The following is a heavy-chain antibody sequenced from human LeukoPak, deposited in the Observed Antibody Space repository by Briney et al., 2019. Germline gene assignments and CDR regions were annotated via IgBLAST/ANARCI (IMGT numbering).Heavy chain of an antibody. CDR1: GFTFSSYW. D-gene: IGHD1-1*01. Sequence: PGGSLRLSCAASGFTFSSYWMNWVRQVPGKGLEWVSAISSSSNYIYYTDAVKGRFTISRDNAKNSLFLQMNSLRAEDTAIYYCARAHRNWNDSGGGYWGQGTLVTVSS. J-gene: IGHJ4*02. CDR3: ARAHRNWNDSGGGY. V-gene: IGHV3-21*01. CDR2: ISSSSNYI.